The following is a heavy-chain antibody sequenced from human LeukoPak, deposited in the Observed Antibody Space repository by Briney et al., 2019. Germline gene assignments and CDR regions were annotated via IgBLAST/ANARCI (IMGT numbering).Heavy chain of an antibody. J-gene: IGHJ4*02. Sequence: GGPLRLSCADSQFTFNGSWMNWVRQAPGKGLEWVANVDPTGSRKRYVDSVKGRFTISKDNPGTSLYLDMHSLRAEDTAIYYCAIWTSGNYWGQGTLVTVSS. CDR1: QFTFNGSW. D-gene: IGHD1-1*01. V-gene: IGHV3-7*01. CDR3: AIWTSGNY. CDR2: VDPTGSRK.